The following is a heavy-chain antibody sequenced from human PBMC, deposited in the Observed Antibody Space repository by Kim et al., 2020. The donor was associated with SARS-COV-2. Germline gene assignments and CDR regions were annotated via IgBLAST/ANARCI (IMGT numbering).Heavy chain of an antibody. J-gene: IGHJ4*02. D-gene: IGHD5-18*01. V-gene: IGHV4-39*01. CDR1: GGSISSSSYY. CDR3: ARHAKSRGYSYGYGH. CDR2: IYYSGST. Sequence: SETLSLTCTVSGGSISSSSYYWGWIRQPPGKGLEWIGSIYYSGSTYSNPSLRSRVTISVDTSNNQFSLKLSSVTAADTAVYYCARHAKSRGYSYGYGHWGQGTQVTVSS.